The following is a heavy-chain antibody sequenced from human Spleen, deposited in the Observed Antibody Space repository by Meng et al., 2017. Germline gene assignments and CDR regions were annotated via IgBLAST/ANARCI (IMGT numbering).Heavy chain of an antibody. Sequence: GVLKISCAASGFTFSSYAMSWVRQAPGKGLEWVSAISGSGGSTYYADSVKGRFTISRDNSKNTLYLQMNSLRAEDTAVYYCAKDPHYSGGYYDYWGQGTLVTVSS. CDR1: GFTFSSYA. D-gene: IGHD1-26*01. CDR2: ISGSGGST. V-gene: IGHV3-23*01. CDR3: AKDPHYSGGYYDY. J-gene: IGHJ4*02.